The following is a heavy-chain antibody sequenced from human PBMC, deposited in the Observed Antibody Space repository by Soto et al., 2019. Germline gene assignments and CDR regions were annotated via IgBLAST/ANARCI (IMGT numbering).Heavy chain of an antibody. CDR1: GDSLSSPNW. CDR2: MFASGSS. Sequence: QVQLQESGPGLVKPSETLSLTCAVSGDSLSSPNWWSWYRQPPGKGLELIGEMFASGSSNYNPSLNGRVTISLDTSKNHFSLKLTSLAAADTAIYYCAREGFDHRPDYWGQGIPVTVSS. J-gene: IGHJ4*02. V-gene: IGHV4-4*02. CDR3: AREGFDHRPDY.